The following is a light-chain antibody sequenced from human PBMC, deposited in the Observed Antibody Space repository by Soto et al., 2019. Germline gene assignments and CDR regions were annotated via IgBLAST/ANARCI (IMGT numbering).Light chain of an antibody. Sequence: QSVLTQPSSAAGTPGQKVTISCFGSNSNIGNNHVSWYQQVPGSAPKLLIYRNDQRPSGVPDRFSGSKSGTSASLAISGLRVDDEADYYCAVWDDYLNGRGLFGGGTKLTVL. CDR1: NSNIGNNH. V-gene: IGLV1-47*01. J-gene: IGLJ3*02. CDR3: AVWDDYLNGRGL. CDR2: RND.